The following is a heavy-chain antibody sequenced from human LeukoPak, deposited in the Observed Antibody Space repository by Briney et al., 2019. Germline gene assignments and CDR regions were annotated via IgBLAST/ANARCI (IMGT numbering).Heavy chain of an antibody. Sequence: SETLSLTCTVSGGSISSGGYYWSWIRQHPGKGLEWIGYIYYSGSTYYNPSLKSRVTISVDTSKNQFSLKLSSVTAADTAVYYCARSPDSSGWYWDYWGQGTPVTVSS. CDR3: ARSPDSSGWYWDY. J-gene: IGHJ4*02. CDR1: GGSISSGGYY. CDR2: IYYSGST. V-gene: IGHV4-31*03. D-gene: IGHD6-19*01.